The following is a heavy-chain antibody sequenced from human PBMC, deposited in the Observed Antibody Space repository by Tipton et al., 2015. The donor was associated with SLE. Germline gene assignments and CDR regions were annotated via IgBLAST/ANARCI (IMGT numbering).Heavy chain of an antibody. CDR2: ISSSSSYI. Sequence: SLRLSCAASGFTFSSYSMNWVRQAPGKGLEWVSSISSSSSYIYYADSVKGRFTISRDNAKNSLYLQMNSLRAEDTAVYYCASGDIVATYYFDYWGQGTLVTVSP. CDR3: ASGDIVATYYFDY. D-gene: IGHD5-12*01. V-gene: IGHV3-21*01. CDR1: GFTFSSYS. J-gene: IGHJ4*02.